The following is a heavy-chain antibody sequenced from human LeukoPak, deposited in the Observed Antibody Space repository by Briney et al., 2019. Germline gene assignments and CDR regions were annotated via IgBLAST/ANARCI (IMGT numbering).Heavy chain of an antibody. Sequence: DPSETLSLTCTVSGGSISSSSYYWGWIRQPPGKGLEWIGSIYYSGSTYYNPSLKSRVTISVDTSKNQFSLKLSSVTAADTAVYYCARVDYEYYFDYWGQGTLVTVSS. J-gene: IGHJ4*02. CDR2: IYYSGST. V-gene: IGHV4-39*07. CDR1: GGSISSSSYY. CDR3: ARVDYEYYFDY. D-gene: IGHD4-17*01.